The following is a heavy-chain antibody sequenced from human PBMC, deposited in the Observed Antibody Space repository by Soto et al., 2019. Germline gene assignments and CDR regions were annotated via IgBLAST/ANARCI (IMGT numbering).Heavy chain of an antibody. CDR1: GDTFTSYY. CDR2: INPSGGST. V-gene: IGHV1-46*03. CDR3: ARDRIPYYYDSSGEYDY. Sequence: ASVKVSCTASGDTFTSYYMHWVRQAPGQGLEWMGIINPSGGSTSYAQKFQGRVTMTRDTSTSTVYMELSSLRSEDTAVYYCARDRIPYYYDSSGEYDYWGQGTLVTVSS. J-gene: IGHJ4*02. D-gene: IGHD3-22*01.